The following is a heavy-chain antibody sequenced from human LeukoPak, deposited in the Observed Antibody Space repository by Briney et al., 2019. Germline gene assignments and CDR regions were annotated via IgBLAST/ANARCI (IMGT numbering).Heavy chain of an antibody. CDR2: ISAYNGNT. V-gene: IGHV1-18*01. D-gene: IGHD3-10*01. Sequence: ASVKVSCKASGYTFTSYGISWVRQAPGQGLEWMGWISAYNGNTNYAQKLQGRVTMTRDTSISTAYMELSRLRSDDTAVYYCARGGYDSGSYYKGPLYYFDYWGQGTLVTVSS. J-gene: IGHJ4*02. CDR3: ARGGYDSGSYYKGPLYYFDY. CDR1: GYTFTSYG.